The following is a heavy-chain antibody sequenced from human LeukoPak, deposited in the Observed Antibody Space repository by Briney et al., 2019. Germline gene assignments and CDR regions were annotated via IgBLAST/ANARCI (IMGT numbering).Heavy chain of an antibody. CDR3: ARDFPYCTNGVCYYFDY. CDR1: GYTFTGYY. CDR2: VNPNSGGT. J-gene: IGHJ4*02. Sequence: ASVKVSCKASGYTFTGYYMHWVRQAPGQGLEWMGWVNPNSGGTNYAQKFQGRVTMTRDTSISTAYMELSRLRSDDTAVYYCARDFPYCTNGVCYYFDYWGQGTLVTVSS. D-gene: IGHD2-8*01. V-gene: IGHV1-2*02.